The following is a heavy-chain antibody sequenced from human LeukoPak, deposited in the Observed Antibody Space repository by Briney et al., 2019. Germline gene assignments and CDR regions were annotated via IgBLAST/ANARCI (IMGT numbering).Heavy chain of an antibody. CDR2: RSYDGSNK. CDR1: GFTFSSYA. V-gene: IGHV3-30-3*01. J-gene: IGHJ6*02. CDR3: ARDLGYSYGYYYYGMDV. D-gene: IGHD5-18*01. Sequence: GGSLRLSCAASGFTFSSYAMHWVRQAPGKGLEWVAVRSYDGSNKYYADSVKGRFTISRDNSKNTLYLQMNSLRAEDTAVYYCARDLGYSYGYYYYGMDVWGQGTTVTVSS.